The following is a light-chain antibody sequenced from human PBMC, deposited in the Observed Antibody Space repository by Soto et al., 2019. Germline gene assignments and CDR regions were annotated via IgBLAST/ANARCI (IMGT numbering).Light chain of an antibody. CDR1: QSIDSN. J-gene: IGKJ4*01. Sequence: ENVLTQSPGTLSLSPGERATLSCRASQSIDSNLAWYQQKPGQTPRLLIYGASTRPTGIPARFSGSGSGTEFTLTISSPQSEDFAVYYCQQYNDWPLTFGGGTKVEIK. V-gene: IGKV3D-15*01. CDR2: GAS. CDR3: QQYNDWPLT.